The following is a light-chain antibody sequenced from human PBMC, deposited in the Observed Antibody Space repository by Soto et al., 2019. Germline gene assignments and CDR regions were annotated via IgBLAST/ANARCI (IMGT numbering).Light chain of an antibody. V-gene: IGLV2-14*01. CDR3: SSYTTSSTRV. J-gene: IGLJ1*01. CDR1: SSDVGIYNY. CDR2: EVT. Sequence: QSVLTQPASVSGSPGQSIAISCTGSSSDVGIYNYVSWYQQHPGKVPRLIIYEVTNRPSGVSNRFSGSKSGNTASLTISGLQAEEEADYYCSSYTTSSTRVFATGTKVTVL.